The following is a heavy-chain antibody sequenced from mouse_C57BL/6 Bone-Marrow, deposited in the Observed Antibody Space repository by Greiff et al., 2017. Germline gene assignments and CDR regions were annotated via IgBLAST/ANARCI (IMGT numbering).Heavy chain of an antibody. CDR1: GYTFTDYN. CDR3: ARLEYASTNFDY. J-gene: IGHJ2*01. V-gene: IGHV1-18*01. D-gene: IGHD1-1*01. CDR2: INPNNGGT. Sequence: EVQLQQSGPELVKPGASVKIPCKASGYTFTDYNMDWVKQSHGKSLEWIGDINPNNGGTIYNQKFKGKATLTVDKSSRTAYMELRSLTSEDTAVYYCARLEYASTNFDYWGQGTTLTVSS.